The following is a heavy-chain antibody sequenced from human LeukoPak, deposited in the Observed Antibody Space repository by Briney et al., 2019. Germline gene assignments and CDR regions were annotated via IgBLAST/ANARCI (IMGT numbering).Heavy chain of an antibody. D-gene: IGHD3-10*01. CDR3: ARVGVLLWFGELFLNWFDP. J-gene: IGHJ5*02. V-gene: IGHV4-34*01. CDR1: GGSFSGYY. CDR2: INHGGST. Sequence: SETLSLTCAVYGGSFSGYYWSWIRQPPGKGLGWIGEINHGGSTNYNPSLKSRVTISVDTSKNQFSLKLSSVTAADTAVYYCARVGVLLWFGELFLNWFDPWGQGTLVTVSS.